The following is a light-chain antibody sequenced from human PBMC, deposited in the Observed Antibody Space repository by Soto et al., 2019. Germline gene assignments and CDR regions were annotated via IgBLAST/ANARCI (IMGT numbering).Light chain of an antibody. CDR3: QQSYSTPLT. V-gene: IGKV1-39*01. CDR2: SAS. CDR1: QRISGD. J-gene: IGKJ4*01. Sequence: DIQMTQSPSSLSAFVGDRVTVTCRASQRISGDLNWYQQKPGKAPKLLIYSASSLQSGVPPRFSGSGYETDFTLTISSLQPEDFATYYCQQSYSTPLTFGGGTKLEIK.